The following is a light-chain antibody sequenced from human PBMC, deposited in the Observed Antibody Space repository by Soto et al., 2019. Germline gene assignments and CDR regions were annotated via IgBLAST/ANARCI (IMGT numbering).Light chain of an antibody. J-gene: IGKJ2*01. V-gene: IGKV1-33*01. CDR2: DAS. CDR1: QDISNY. Sequence: DLQMTQSPSSLSASVGDRVTITCQVSQDISNYLNWYQQKPGKAPKLLIYDASNLETGVPSRFSGSGSGTDFTFTISSLQPEDIATYYCQQNDNLPPTFGQGTKLEIK. CDR3: QQNDNLPPT.